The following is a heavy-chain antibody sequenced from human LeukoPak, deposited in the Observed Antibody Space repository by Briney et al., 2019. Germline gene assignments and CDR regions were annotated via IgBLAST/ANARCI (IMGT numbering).Heavy chain of an antibody. CDR3: ARSLGYSSLDY. V-gene: IGHV4-38-2*01. D-gene: IGHD6-13*01. J-gene: IGHJ4*02. CDR1: GYSISSGYY. Sequence: PSETLSLTCAVSGYSISSGYYWGWIRRPPGKGLEWIGSINHSGRTYYNPSLKSRVTISVDTPKNQFSLMLSSVTAADTAVYYCARSLGYSSLDYWGQGTLLTVSS. CDR2: INHSGRT.